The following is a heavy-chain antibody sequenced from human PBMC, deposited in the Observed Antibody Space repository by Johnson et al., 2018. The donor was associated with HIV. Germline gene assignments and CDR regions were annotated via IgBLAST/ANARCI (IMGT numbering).Heavy chain of an antibody. Sequence: EVQLVESGGGLVQPGGSLRLSCVASGISFSSYWMHWVRQAPGKGLVWVSRIKCDGTSTNYADSVKGRFTISRDNAKDTLYLQLNSLRVEDTAVYYCAKVDCGGDTCGGYDPFDLWVQGTLVTVSS. V-gene: IGHV3-74*01. CDR1: GISFSSYW. CDR3: AKVDCGGDTCGGYDPFDL. CDR2: IKCDGTST. D-gene: IGHD2-21*01. J-gene: IGHJ3*01.